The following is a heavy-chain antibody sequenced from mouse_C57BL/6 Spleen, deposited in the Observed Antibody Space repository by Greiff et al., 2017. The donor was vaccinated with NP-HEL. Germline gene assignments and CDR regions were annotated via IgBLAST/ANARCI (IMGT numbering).Heavy chain of an antibody. Sequence: PGQGLEWIGMIHPNSGSTNYNEKFKSKATLTVDKSSSTAYMQLSSLTSEDSAVYYCSHYYGSSYFFDYWGQGTTLTVSS. J-gene: IGHJ2*01. D-gene: IGHD1-1*01. CDR3: SHYYGSSYFFDY. V-gene: IGHV1-64*01. CDR2: IHPNSGST.